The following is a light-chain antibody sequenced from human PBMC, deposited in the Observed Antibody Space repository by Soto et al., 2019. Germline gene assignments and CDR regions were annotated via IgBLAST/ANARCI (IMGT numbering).Light chain of an antibody. V-gene: IGKV3-20*01. CDR1: QSVSSN. J-gene: IGKJ3*01. CDR2: GAS. CDR3: QHYDISLFA. Sequence: EIALTQSPGTLSVSPGERATLSCRASQSVSSNLAWYQQKPGQAPRLLIYGASSRATGIPDRFSGSGFGTDLPLTLSRLEPEDFAVYYCQHYDISLFAFGPGTKVDIK.